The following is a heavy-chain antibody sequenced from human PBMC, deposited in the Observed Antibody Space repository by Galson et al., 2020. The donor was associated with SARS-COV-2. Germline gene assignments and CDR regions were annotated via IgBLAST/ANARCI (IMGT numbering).Heavy chain of an antibody. Sequence: GGSLRLSCVASGFNFNDYAMHWVRQTPGKGLEWVSGLSWNSGSIGYADSVKGQFTISRDNAKNSLYLQMDSLRPEDTAFYYCVKVLGGRSFDYWGQGTLVTASS. V-gene: IGHV3-9*01. D-gene: IGHD3-16*01. J-gene: IGHJ4*02. CDR2: LSWNSGSI. CDR3: VKVLGGRSFDY. CDR1: GFNFNDYA.